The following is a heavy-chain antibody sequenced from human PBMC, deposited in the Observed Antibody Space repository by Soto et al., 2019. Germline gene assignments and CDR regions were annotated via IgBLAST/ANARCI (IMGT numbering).Heavy chain of an antibody. CDR1: GDTFNSYG. CDR3: ARDLADVHLWDAFDV. V-gene: IGHV1-69*01. D-gene: IGHD6-13*01. CDR2: IVPMFGTT. Sequence: QVQLVQSGPELEKPGSSVKVSCKAPGDTFNSYGISWVRQAPGQGLEWMGGIVPMFGTTNLALKLEDRVTITADELTTTVYMEIRGLTSEDTAVYYCARDLADVHLWDAFDVWGHGTRVTVSS. J-gene: IGHJ3*01.